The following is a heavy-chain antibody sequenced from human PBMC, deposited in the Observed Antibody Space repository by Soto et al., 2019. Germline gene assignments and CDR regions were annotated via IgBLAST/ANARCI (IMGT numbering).Heavy chain of an antibody. V-gene: IGHV4-30-4*01. CDR1: GGSISSGDYY. Sequence: SETLSLTCTVSGGSISSGDYYWSWIRQPPGKGLEWIGYIYYSGSTYYNPSLKSRVTISVDTSKNQFSLKLSSVTAADTAVYYCARDERIQVRFLEWSHTTYYYYGMDVWGQGTTVTVSS. CDR3: ARDERIQVRFLEWSHTTYYYYGMDV. CDR2: IYYSGST. J-gene: IGHJ6*02. D-gene: IGHD3-3*01.